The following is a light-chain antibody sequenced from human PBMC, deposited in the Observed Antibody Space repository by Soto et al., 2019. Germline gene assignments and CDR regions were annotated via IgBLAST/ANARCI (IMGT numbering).Light chain of an antibody. Sequence: SYELTQAPSVSVSPGQTASVTCSGDKLGDKYAYWYQQKPGQSPVLVIYQDIKRPSGIPERFSGSNSGNTATLTISGTQAMDEADYYCQAWDSSTGVFGTGTKVTVL. J-gene: IGLJ1*01. CDR2: QDI. CDR1: KLGDKY. V-gene: IGLV3-1*01. CDR3: QAWDSSTGV.